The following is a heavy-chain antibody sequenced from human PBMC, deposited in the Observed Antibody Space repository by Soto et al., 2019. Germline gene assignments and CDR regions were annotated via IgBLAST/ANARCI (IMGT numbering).Heavy chain of an antibody. CDR1: GGSISSISYY. CDR2: FYYSGNT. J-gene: IGHJ4*02. D-gene: IGHD2-15*01. V-gene: IGHV4-39*01. Sequence: QLQLQESGPGLMKPSETLSLTCAVSGGSISSISYYWGWIRQPPGKGLEWIGSFYYSGNTYYNPSLKSRVTISVDTSKNQFSLKLSSVTAADTAVYYCARLYGGSLFDYWGQGTLVTVSS. CDR3: ARLYGGSLFDY.